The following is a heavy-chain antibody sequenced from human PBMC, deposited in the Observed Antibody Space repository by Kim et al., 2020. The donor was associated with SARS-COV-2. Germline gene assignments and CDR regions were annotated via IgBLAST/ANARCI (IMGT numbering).Heavy chain of an antibody. CDR2: ISSSGSTI. CDR1: GFTFSSYE. CDR3: ARANNLYYYGMDV. V-gene: IGHV3-48*03. Sequence: GGSLRLSCAASGFTFSSYEMNWVRQAPGKGLEWVSYISSSGSTIYYADSVKGRFTISRDNAKNSLYLQMNSLRAEDTAVYYCARANNLYYYGMDVWGQGTTVTVSS. J-gene: IGHJ6*02.